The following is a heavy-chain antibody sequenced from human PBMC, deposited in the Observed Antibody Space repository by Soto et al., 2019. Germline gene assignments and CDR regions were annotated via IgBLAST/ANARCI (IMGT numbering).Heavy chain of an antibody. Sequence: SAKASCKASGGTFSSYALSWVRQAPGQGLEWMGGIIPIFGTANYAQKFQGRVTITADESTSTAYMELSSLRSEDTAVYYCAIYYYDSSGYPRPGYWGQGTLVTVSS. V-gene: IGHV1-69*13. CDR3: AIYYYDSSGYPRPGY. J-gene: IGHJ4*02. D-gene: IGHD3-22*01. CDR1: GGTFSSYA. CDR2: IIPIFGTA.